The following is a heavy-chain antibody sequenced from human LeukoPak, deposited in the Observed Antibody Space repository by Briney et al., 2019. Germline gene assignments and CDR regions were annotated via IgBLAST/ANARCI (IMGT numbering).Heavy chain of an antibody. CDR2: IIGRGGNT. CDR1: GFTFSSYA. V-gene: IGHV3-23*01. Sequence: PGGSLRLSCAASGFTFSSYAMGWVRQAPGKGLEWVSTIIGRGGNTYYADSVKGRFTISRDNSKNTLYLQMDSLRAEDTAVYYCAKDSGNSGWYFDYWGQGTLVTVSS. J-gene: IGHJ4*02. CDR3: AKDSGNSGWYFDY. D-gene: IGHD6-19*01.